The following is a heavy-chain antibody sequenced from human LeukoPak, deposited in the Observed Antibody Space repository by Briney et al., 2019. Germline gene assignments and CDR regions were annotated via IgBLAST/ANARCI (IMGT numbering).Heavy chain of an antibody. CDR1: GGSFSGYY. J-gene: IGHJ4*02. Sequence: SETLSLTCAVYGGSFSGYYWSWIRQPPGKGLEWIGEINHSGSTNYNPSLKSRVTISVDTSKNQFSLKLSSVTAADTAVYYCARGSNYYGSGNLDYWGQGTLVTVFS. D-gene: IGHD3-10*01. CDR3: ARGSNYYGSGNLDY. CDR2: INHSGST. V-gene: IGHV4-34*01.